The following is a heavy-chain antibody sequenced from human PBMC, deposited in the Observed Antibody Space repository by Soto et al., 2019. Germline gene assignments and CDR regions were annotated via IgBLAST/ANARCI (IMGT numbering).Heavy chain of an antibody. Sequence: GGSLRLSCAASGFTVSSNYMSWVRQAPGKGLEWVSVIYSGGSTYYADSVKGRFTISRDNSKNTLYLQMNSLRAEDTAVYYCAREASYYDFDYWGQGTLVTVSS. D-gene: IGHD3-10*01. CDR1: GFTVSSNY. CDR3: AREASYYDFDY. J-gene: IGHJ4*02. CDR2: IYSGGST. V-gene: IGHV3-53*01.